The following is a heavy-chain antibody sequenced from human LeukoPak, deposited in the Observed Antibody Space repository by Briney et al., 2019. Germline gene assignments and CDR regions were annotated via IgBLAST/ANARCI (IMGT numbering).Heavy chain of an antibody. V-gene: IGHV3-74*01. D-gene: IGHD3-22*01. CDR3: ARDGPDSSGYYYFDY. Sequence: PGGSLRLSCAASGFTFSSYWMHWVRQAPGKGLVWVSRINSDGSSTSYADSVKGRFTISRDNAKNTLYLRMNSLRAEDTAVYYCARDGPDSSGYYYFDYWGQGTLVTVPS. J-gene: IGHJ4*02. CDR2: INSDGSST. CDR1: GFTFSSYW.